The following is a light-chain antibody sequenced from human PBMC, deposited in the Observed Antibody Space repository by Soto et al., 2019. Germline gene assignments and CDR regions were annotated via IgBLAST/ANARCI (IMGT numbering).Light chain of an antibody. Sequence: EIVLTQSPGTLSLSPGERATLSCRASQSVSSSYLAWYQQKPGQAPRLLIYVTSSRATAIPDSFSGSGSGTDFTLTFSRLEPEDFAVYYCQQYGSSSWTFGQGTKV. J-gene: IGKJ1*01. CDR1: QSVSSSY. CDR2: VTS. V-gene: IGKV3-20*01. CDR3: QQYGSSSWT.